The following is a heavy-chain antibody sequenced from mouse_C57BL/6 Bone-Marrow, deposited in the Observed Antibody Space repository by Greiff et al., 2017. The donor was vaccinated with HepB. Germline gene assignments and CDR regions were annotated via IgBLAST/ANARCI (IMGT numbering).Heavy chain of an antibody. CDR2: INSDGGST. D-gene: IGHD2-2*01. V-gene: IGHV5-2*01. J-gene: IGHJ2*01. CDR3: ARGMVTRGVDY. CDR1: EYEFPSHD. Sequence: EVMLVESGGGLVQPGESLKLSCESNEYEFPSHDMSWVRKTPEKRLELVAAINSDGGSTYYPDTMERRFTISRDNTKKTLYLQLSSLRSEDTALYYCARGMVTRGVDYWGQGTTLTVSS.